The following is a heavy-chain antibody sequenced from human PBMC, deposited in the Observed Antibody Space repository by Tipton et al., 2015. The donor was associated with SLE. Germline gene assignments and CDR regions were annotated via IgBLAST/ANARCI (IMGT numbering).Heavy chain of an antibody. D-gene: IGHD3-10*01. CDR1: GGSISSVTYY. CDR3: ARGVLLLWFGD. V-gene: IGHV4-31*03. CDR2: IYFTGRT. J-gene: IGHJ4*02. Sequence: TLSLTCTVSGGSISSVTYYWTWIRQHPGKGLEWIGYIYFTGRTYYNPSLKSRLTISLDTSKNQFSLKMSSVTAADTAVYYCARGVLLLWFGDWGQGTRVTVSS.